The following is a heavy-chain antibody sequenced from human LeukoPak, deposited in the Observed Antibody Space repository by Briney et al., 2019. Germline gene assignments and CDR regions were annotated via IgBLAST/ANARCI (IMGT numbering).Heavy chain of an antibody. CDR1: GFTFSSYD. V-gene: IGHV3-13*01. D-gene: IGHD4-23*01. Sequence: GGSLRLSCAASGFTFSSYDMHWVRHATGKGLEWVSAIGTAGDTYYPGSVKGRFTISRENAKNSLYLQMNSLRAGDTAVYYCARAAGGNSIDYWGQGTLVTVSS. CDR2: IGTAGDT. CDR3: ARAAGGNSIDY. J-gene: IGHJ4*02.